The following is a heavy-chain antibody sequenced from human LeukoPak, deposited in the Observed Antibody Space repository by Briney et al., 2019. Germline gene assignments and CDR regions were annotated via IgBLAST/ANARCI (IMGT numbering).Heavy chain of an antibody. CDR3: ARHPSAVAGKTFDC. J-gene: IGHJ4*02. D-gene: IGHD6-19*01. CDR2: TYYSGSS. V-gene: IGHV4-59*08. CDR1: GGSISTYY. Sequence: SETLSLTCTVSGGSISTYYWSWIRQPPGKGLEWIASTYYSGSSSYYNPSLKSRVTISADMSKNQLSLKLTSVTAADTAVYFCARHPSAVAGKTFDCWGQGTLVTVSS.